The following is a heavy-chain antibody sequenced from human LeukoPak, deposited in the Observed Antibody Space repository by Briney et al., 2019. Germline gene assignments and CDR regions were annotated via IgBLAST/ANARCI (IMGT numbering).Heavy chain of an antibody. CDR3: ASPMGATPWDAFDI. CDR2: IKQDGSEK. J-gene: IGHJ3*02. Sequence: GGSLRLSCAASGFTFSTYWMNWVRQAPGKGLEWVANIKQDGSEKYYVDSVKGRFTISRDNAKNSLYLQMNSLRAEDTAMYYCASPMGATPWDAFDIWGQGTRVTVSP. CDR1: GFTFSTYW. V-gene: IGHV3-7*01. D-gene: IGHD1-26*01.